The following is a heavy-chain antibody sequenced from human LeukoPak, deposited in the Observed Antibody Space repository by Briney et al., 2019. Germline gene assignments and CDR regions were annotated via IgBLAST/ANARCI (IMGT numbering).Heavy chain of an antibody. J-gene: IGHJ4*02. D-gene: IGHD2-15*01. CDR1: GGSFSGYY. Sequence: SETLSLTCAVSGGSFSGYYWSWIRQPPGKGLEWIGEINHSGSTNYNPSLKSRVTISVDTSKNQFSLKLSSVTAADTAVYYCARCGPLWGSGGSVQPQAPDFDYWGQGTLVTVSS. V-gene: IGHV4-34*01. CDR3: ARCGPLWGSGGSVQPQAPDFDY. CDR2: INHSGST.